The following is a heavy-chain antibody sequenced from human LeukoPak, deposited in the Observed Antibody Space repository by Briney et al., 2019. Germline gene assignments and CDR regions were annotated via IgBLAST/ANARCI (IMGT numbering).Heavy chain of an antibody. CDR3: AKEVVPAAIAYYYGMDV. D-gene: IGHD2-2*02. CDR1: GFTFSSYA. V-gene: IGHV3-23*01. J-gene: IGHJ6*02. Sequence: PGGSLRLSCAASGFTFSSYAMSWVRQAPGKGLEWVSAISGSGGSTYYADSVKGRFTISRDNSKNTPYLQMNSLRAEDTAVYYCAKEVVPAAIAYYYGMDVWGQGTTVTVSS. CDR2: ISGSGGST.